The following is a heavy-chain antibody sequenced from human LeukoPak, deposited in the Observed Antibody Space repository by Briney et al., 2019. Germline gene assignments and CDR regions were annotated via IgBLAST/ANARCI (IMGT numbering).Heavy chain of an antibody. V-gene: IGHV3-30-3*01. J-gene: IGHJ6*02. CDR2: ISYDGSNK. CDR3: ARGHYGGNSHYYYGMDV. Sequence: GGSLRLFCAASGFTFSSYAMHWGRQAPGKGLEWVAVISYDGSNKYYADSVKGRFTISRDNSKNTLYLQMNSLRAEDTAVYYCARGHYGGNSHYYYGMDVWGQGTTVTVSS. D-gene: IGHD4-23*01. CDR1: GFTFSSYA.